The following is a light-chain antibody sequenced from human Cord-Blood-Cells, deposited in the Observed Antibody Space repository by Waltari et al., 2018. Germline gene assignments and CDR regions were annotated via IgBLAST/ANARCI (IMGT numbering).Light chain of an antibody. V-gene: IGLV2-14*01. CDR3: SSYTSSSNYV. CDR2: DVS. J-gene: IGLJ1*01. CDR1: RSDVGGYNY. Sequence: QSALTQPASVSGSPGQSITISCTGTRSDVGGYNYVSWYQQHPGKSPQLMIYDVSNRPSGVSNRFSGSKSGNTASLTISGLQAEDEADYYCSSYTSSSNYVFGTGTKVTVL.